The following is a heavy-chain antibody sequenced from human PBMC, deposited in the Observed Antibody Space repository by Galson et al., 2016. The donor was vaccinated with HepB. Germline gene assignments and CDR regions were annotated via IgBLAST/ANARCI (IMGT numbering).Heavy chain of an antibody. CDR2: INPNNGDT. Sequence: SVKVSCKASGYSLTGHYMNWVRQAPGPGFEWMGWINPNNGDTEYSPKFQGRVTMTRDTSIGTAFMELSSLTPDDTAVYFCARSDVVTATGFRNDAFDVWGQGTVVIVSS. D-gene: IGHD2-21*02. V-gene: IGHV1-2*02. CDR3: ARSDVVTATGFRNDAFDV. J-gene: IGHJ3*01. CDR1: GYSLTGHY.